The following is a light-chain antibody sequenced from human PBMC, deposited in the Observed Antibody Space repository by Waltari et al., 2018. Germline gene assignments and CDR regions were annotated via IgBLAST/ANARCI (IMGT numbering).Light chain of an antibody. J-gene: IGKJ2*01. CDR2: WSS. V-gene: IGKV4-1*01. CDR1: PSVLSRSNNKNH. CDR3: QQCYTFPYT. Sequence: DIVMTQSPDSLAVSLGERASIHCKSSPSVLSRSNNKNHLGWYQQKPGQPPKLLITWSSTRESGVPDRFSGSGSGTDFTLTISSLQAEDVAVYFCQQCYTFPYTFGQGTKLEIK.